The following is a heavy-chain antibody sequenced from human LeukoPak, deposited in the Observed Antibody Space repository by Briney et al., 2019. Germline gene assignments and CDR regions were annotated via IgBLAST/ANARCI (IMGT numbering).Heavy chain of an antibody. CDR3: ARGRGSWYGVYFDY. CDR1: GFTFSSYA. J-gene: IGHJ4*02. Sequence: GGSLRLSCAASGFTFSSYAMHWVRQAPGKGLEWVAVISYDGSNKYYADSVKGRFTISRDNAKNSLYLQMNSLRTEDTAVYYCARGRGSWYGVYFDYWGQGTLVTVSS. V-gene: IGHV3-30-3*01. D-gene: IGHD6-13*01. CDR2: ISYDGSNK.